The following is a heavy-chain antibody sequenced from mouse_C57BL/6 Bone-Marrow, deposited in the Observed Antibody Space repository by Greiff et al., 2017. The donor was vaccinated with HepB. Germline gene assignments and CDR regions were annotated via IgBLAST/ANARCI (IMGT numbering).Heavy chain of an antibody. CDR1: GYTFTSYW. CDR3: ARRGSGHTHFDY. J-gene: IGHJ2*01. CDR2: IHPNSGST. D-gene: IGHD3-2*02. Sequence: QVHVKQPGAELVKPGASVKLSCKASGYTFTSYWMHWVKQRPGQGLEWIGMIHPNSGSTNYNEKFKSKATLTVDKSSSTAYMQLSSLTSEDSAVYYCARRGSGHTHFDYWGQGTTLTVSS. V-gene: IGHV1-64*01.